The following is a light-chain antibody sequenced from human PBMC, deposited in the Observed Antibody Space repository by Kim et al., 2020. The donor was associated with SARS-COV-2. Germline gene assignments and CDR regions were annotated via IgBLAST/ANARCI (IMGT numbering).Light chain of an antibody. CDR3: QQYDTSSYT. J-gene: IGKJ2*01. CDR1: RSFRSNN. V-gene: IGKV3-20*01. Sequence: LSPGGRTTPACRASRSFRSNNVAWCLQKPDQAPRLLIYAASIRAAGVADRFTGSGSGTGFTLTISRLEPEDSAVYYCQQYDTSSYTFGPGTKLEI. CDR2: AAS.